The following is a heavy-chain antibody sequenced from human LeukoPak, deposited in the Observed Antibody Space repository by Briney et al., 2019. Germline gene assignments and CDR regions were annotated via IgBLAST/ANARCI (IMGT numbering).Heavy chain of an antibody. V-gene: IGHV3-23*01. CDR1: GFTFSVAA. Sequence: GGSLRLSCAASGFTFSVAAMTWGRQAPGKGLEWVSLICASGESTYYADSVKGRFTISRDNSKNTLSLQMNSLRVEDTAMYFCAKDLQLPTWGLGTMVTVSS. J-gene: IGHJ3*01. CDR2: ICASGEST. D-gene: IGHD5-24*01. CDR3: AKDLQLPT.